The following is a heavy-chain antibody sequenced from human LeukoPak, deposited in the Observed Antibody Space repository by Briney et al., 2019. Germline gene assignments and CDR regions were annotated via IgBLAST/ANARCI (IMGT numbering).Heavy chain of an antibody. V-gene: IGHV1-69*13. D-gene: IGHD5-18*01. Sequence: GASVKVSCKASGGTFNSYAISWVRQAPGQGLEWMGGIIPIFGTANYAQKFQGRVTITSDESTSTAYMELSSLRSEDTAVYYCARDEDTAMAYEAFDIWGQGTMVTVSS. CDR2: IIPIFGTA. CDR1: GGTFNSYA. CDR3: ARDEDTAMAYEAFDI. J-gene: IGHJ3*02.